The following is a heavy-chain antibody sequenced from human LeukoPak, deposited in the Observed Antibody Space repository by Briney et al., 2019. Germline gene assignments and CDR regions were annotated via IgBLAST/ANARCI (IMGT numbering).Heavy chain of an antibody. D-gene: IGHD6-13*01. CDR3: AKERATGRRIFSFDY. J-gene: IGHJ4*02. CDR1: GFTFSTYG. CDR2: IAFDESDE. Sequence: GTSLRLSCAASGFTFSTYGMHWVRQAPGKGLEWVAVIAFDESDEYYADSVKGRFTISRDNSKNTIYLQMNSLRPEDTALYYCAKERATGRRIFSFDYWGQGALVTVSS. V-gene: IGHV3-30*18.